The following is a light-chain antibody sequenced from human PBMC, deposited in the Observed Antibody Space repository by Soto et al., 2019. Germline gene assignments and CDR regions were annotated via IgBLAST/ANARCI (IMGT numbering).Light chain of an antibody. J-gene: IGKJ3*01. Sequence: EIVLTQSPGTLSLSPGERAPLSCRASQSVSSSYFAWYQQKPGQAPRLLIYGTSSRATGIPDRFSGSGSGTDFTLTISRLEPEDCTVYYCQQYGSSLFTFGPGTKVDIK. V-gene: IGKV3-20*01. CDR1: QSVSSSY. CDR2: GTS. CDR3: QQYGSSLFT.